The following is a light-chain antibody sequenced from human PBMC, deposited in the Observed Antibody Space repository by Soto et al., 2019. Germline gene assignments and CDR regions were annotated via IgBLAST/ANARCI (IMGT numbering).Light chain of an antibody. Sequence: QSALTQPASVSGSPGQSITISCTGTTSDVGSHTFVSWYQQLPGKAPKLLIYEVTNRPSGTSNRFSGSKSGNTASLTISGLQAEDEADYYCSSFTNSILVFGGGTKVTVL. V-gene: IGLV2-14*01. J-gene: IGLJ3*02. CDR1: TSDVGSHTF. CDR3: SSFTNSILV. CDR2: EVT.